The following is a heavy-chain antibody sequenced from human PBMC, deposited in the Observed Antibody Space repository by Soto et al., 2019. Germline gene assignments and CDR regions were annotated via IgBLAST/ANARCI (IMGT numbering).Heavy chain of an antibody. V-gene: IGHV1-69*01. CDR1: GYTFIIYA. CDR3: ARGLVSDAFDI. D-gene: IGHD3-10*01. CDR2: IIPIFGTA. J-gene: IGHJ3*02. Sequence: SVKLYWKGSGYTFIIYASSWVRQAPGQGLEWMGGIIPIFGTANYAQKFQGRVTITADESTSTAYMELSSLRSGDTAVYYCARGLVSDAFDIWGQGTMVTVSS.